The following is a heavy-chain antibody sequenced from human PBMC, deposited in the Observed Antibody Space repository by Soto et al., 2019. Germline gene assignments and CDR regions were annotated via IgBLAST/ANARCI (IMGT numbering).Heavy chain of an antibody. J-gene: IGHJ4*02. V-gene: IGHV1-2*02. CDR1: GYTFTGYY. D-gene: IGHD1-20*01. CDR3: AREPRGEATDNWNYVDY. CDR2: INPNSGGT. Sequence: ASVKVSCKASGYTFTGYYMHWVRQAPGQGREGMGWINPNSGGTNYAQKFQGRVTMTRDTSISTAYMELSRLRSDDTAVYYCAREPRGEATDNWNYVDYWGQGTLVTVSS.